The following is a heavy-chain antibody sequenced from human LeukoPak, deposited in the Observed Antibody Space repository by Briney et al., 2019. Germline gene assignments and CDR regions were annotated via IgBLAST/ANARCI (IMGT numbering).Heavy chain of an antibody. Sequence: GASVKVSCKASGYTFTSYDINWVRQATGQGLEWMGWTNPNSGNTGYAQKFQGRVTITRNTSISTAYMELSSLRSEDTAVYYCARDGSNYDFWSGSYYYYMDVWGRGTTVTVSS. D-gene: IGHD3-3*01. CDR2: TNPNSGNT. CDR1: GYTFTSYD. V-gene: IGHV1-8*03. J-gene: IGHJ6*03. CDR3: ARDGSNYDFWSGSYYYYMDV.